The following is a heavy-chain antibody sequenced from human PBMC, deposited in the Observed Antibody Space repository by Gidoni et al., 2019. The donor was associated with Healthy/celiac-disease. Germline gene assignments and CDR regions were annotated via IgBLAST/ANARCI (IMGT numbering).Heavy chain of an antibody. V-gene: IGHV1-69*04. D-gene: IGHD5-12*01. CDR3: APPTDWVATA. Sequence: QVQLLQSGAEVKKPGSSVTVSCKASGGTFSSYAIRWVRQAPGQGLEWMGRIIPILGIANYAQKFQGRVTITADKSTSTAYMELSSLRSEDTAVYYCAPPTDWVATAWGQGTLVTVSS. J-gene: IGHJ4*02. CDR1: GGTFSSYA. CDR2: IIPILGIA.